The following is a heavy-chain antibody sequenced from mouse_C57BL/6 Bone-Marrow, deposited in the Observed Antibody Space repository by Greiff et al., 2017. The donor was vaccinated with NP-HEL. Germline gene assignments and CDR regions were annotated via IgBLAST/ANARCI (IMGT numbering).Heavy chain of an antibody. V-gene: IGHV1-61*01. CDR1: GYTFTSYW. D-gene: IGHD2-4*01. J-gene: IGHJ2*01. Sequence: QVQLQQPGAELVRPGSSVKLSCKASGYTFTSYWMEWVKQRPGQGLEWIGNIYPSDSETHYNQKFKDKATLTVDKSSSTAYMQLSSLTSEDSAVYYCARRGLRRGDYWGQGTTLTVSS. CDR3: ARRGLRRGDY. CDR2: IYPSDSET.